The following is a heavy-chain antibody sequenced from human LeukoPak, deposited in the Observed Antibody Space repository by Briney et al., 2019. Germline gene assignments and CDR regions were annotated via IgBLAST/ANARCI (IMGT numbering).Heavy chain of an antibody. Sequence: SETLSLTCAVYGGSFSGYYWSWIRQPPGKWLEWIGEINHSGSTNYNPSLKSRVTISVDTSKNQFSLKLSSVTAADTAVYYCARSWSSGYWFPATASFDYWGQGTLVTVSS. J-gene: IGHJ4*02. CDR2: INHSGST. D-gene: IGHD3-22*01. V-gene: IGHV4-34*01. CDR1: GGSFSGYY. CDR3: ARSWSSGYWFPATASFDY.